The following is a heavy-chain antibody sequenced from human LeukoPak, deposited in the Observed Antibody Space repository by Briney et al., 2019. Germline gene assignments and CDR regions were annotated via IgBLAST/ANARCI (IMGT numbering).Heavy chain of an antibody. D-gene: IGHD3-10*01. CDR1: GFTFSSYA. CDR3: AKWYYYNGSGSYRESLYYFDY. V-gene: IGHV3-23*01. J-gene: IGHJ4*02. CDR2: ISGSGGST. Sequence: PGGSLRLSCAASGFTFSSYAMSWVRQAPGKGLEWVSAISGSGGSTYYADSVKGRFTISRDNSKNTLYLQMNSLRAEDTAVYYCAKWYYYNGSGSYRESLYYFDYWGQGTLVTVSS.